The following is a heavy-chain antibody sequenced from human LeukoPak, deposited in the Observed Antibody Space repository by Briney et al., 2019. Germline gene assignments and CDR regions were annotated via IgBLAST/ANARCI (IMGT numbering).Heavy chain of an antibody. V-gene: IGHV3-30*14. CDR1: GFTFNHYA. Sequence: PGRSLRLSCAASGFTFNHYAMHWVRQAPGEGLEWVAVISRDGTQQYYADSVKGRLTISRDNSKNTLYLQMNSLRAEDTAVYYCAREGDGYNSPIDYWGQGTPVTVSS. D-gene: IGHD5-24*01. CDR3: AREGDGYNSPIDY. J-gene: IGHJ4*02. CDR2: ISRDGTQQ.